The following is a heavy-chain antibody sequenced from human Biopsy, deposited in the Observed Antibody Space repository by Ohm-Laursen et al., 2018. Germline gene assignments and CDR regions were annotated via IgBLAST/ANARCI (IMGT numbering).Heavy chain of an antibody. J-gene: IGHJ6*02. Sequence: SLRLSCAAPGFTFDDYAMHWVRQAPGKGLEWVSGISWHSGSRGYADSVKGRFTISRDNAKKLLYLQMNSLRAEDTALYYCAKDVRVKVQLDGMDVWGQGTTVTVPS. CDR3: AKDVRVKVQLDGMDV. CDR1: GFTFDDYA. V-gene: IGHV3-9*01. D-gene: IGHD1-1*01. CDR2: ISWHSGSR.